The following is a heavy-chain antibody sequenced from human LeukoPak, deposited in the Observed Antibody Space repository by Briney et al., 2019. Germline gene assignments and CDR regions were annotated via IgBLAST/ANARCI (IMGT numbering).Heavy chain of an antibody. CDR2: ISSSGSTT. J-gene: IGHJ4*02. Sequence: GGSLRLSCAASGFTFGSYEMNWVRQAPGRGLEWVSYISSSGSTTYYADSVKGRFTISRDNAKKSLYLQMNSLRAEDTAVYYCARGRDGDYVPLDYWGQGTLVTVSS. V-gene: IGHV3-48*03. CDR1: GFTFGSYE. D-gene: IGHD4-17*01. CDR3: ARGRDGDYVPLDY.